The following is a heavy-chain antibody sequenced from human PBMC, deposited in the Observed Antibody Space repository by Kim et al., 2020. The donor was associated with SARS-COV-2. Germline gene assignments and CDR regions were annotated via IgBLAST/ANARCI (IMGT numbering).Heavy chain of an antibody. J-gene: IGHJ6*02. Sequence: GGSLRLSCAASGFTVSSNYMSWVRQAPGKGLEWVSVIYSGGSTYYAHSVKGRFTISRDNSKNTLYLQMNSLRAEDTAVYYFSRPPTKSSVYGMDVWGQGT. D-gene: IGHD5-12*01. CDR2: IYSGGST. CDR3: SRPPTKSSVYGMDV. CDR1: GFTVSSNY. V-gene: IGHV3-53*01.